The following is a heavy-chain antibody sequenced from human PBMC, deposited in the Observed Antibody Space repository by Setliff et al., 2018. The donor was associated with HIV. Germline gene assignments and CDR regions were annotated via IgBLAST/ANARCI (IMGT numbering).Heavy chain of an antibody. Sequence: SVKVSCKASGGTFSSYAISWVRQAPGQGLEWMGGIIPIFGTANYAQKFQGRVTITADESTSTAYMELSSLRSEDTAVYYCARLERSYHYDSMAAKDAFDIWGQGTMVTVSS. CDR1: GGTFSSYA. CDR3: ARLERSYHYDSMAAKDAFDI. V-gene: IGHV1-69*13. CDR2: IIPIFGTA. J-gene: IGHJ3*02. D-gene: IGHD3-22*01.